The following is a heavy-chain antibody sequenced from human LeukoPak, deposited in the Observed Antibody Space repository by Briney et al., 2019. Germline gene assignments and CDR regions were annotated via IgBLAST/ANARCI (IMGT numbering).Heavy chain of an antibody. CDR2: IIPIFGTA. CDR3: ARGESAVAPGYVQYDY. J-gene: IGHJ4*02. CDR1: GGTFSSYA. V-gene: IGHV1-69*13. D-gene: IGHD5-12*01. Sequence: ASVKVSCKAYGGTFSSYAISWVRQAPAQGLECMGGIIPIFGTADYAQMIQGRVTITADESTSTAYMEQSSLRSEDTDVYYCARGESAVAPGYVQYDYWGQGTLVTVSS.